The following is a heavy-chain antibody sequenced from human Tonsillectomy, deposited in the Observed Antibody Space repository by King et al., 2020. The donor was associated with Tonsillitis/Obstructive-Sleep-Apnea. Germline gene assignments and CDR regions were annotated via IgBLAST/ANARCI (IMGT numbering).Heavy chain of an antibody. CDR3: ARDGYGDSHYYYYYYMDV. CDR2: ISYDGGNK. CDR1: GFTFSTYA. V-gene: IGHV3-30*04. D-gene: IGHD4-17*01. J-gene: IGHJ6*03. Sequence: VQLVESGGGVVQPGRSLRLSCAASGFTFSTYAVHWVRQAPGKGLEWVAVISYDGGNKFYADSVKGRFTISRDNSKNTLYLQMNSLRADDTALYYCARDGYGDSHYYYYYYMDVWGKGTTVTVSS.